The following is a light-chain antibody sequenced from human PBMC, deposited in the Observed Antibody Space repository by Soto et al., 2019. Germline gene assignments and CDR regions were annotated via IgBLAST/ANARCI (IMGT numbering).Light chain of an antibody. CDR1: QGISSY. Sequence: AIRMTQSPSSLSASTGDRVTITSRASQGISSYLAWYQQKPGKAPKLLIYAASTLQSGVPSRFSGSGSGTDFTLTISCLQSEDFATYYCQQYYSYPRTFGQGTKVDI. V-gene: IGKV1-8*01. J-gene: IGKJ1*01. CDR2: AAS. CDR3: QQYYSYPRT.